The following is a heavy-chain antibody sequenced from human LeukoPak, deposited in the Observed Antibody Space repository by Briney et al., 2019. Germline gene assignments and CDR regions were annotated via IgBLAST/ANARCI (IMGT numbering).Heavy chain of an antibody. D-gene: IGHD1-7*01. CDR1: GYTFTSYG. CDR3: ATGGAGITGTRRGKWVADAFDI. V-gene: IGHV1-69*05. Sequence: GASVKVSCKASGYTFTSYGISWVRQAPGQGLEWMGGKIPIFGTANYAQKFQGRVTITTDESTSTAYMELSSLRSEGTAVYYCATGGAGITGTRRGKWVADAFDIWGQGTMVTVSS. J-gene: IGHJ3*02. CDR2: KIPIFGTA.